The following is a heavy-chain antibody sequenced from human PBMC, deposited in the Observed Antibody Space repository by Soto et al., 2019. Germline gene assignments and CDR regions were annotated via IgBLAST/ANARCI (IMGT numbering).Heavy chain of an antibody. D-gene: IGHD2-15*01. V-gene: IGHV4-31*03. Sequence: PSETLSLTCTVSGGSISSGGSYWSWIRQHPGKGLEWIGYIYYSGSTYYNPSLKSRVTISVDTSKNQFSLKLSSVTAADTAVYYCARGGLGYCSGGSCYSAELSRYYYGMDVWGQGTTVT. CDR2: IYYSGST. CDR3: ARGGLGYCSGGSCYSAELSRYYYGMDV. CDR1: GGSISSGGSY. J-gene: IGHJ6*02.